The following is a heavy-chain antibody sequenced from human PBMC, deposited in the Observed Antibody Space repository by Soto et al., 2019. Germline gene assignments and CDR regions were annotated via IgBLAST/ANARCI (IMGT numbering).Heavy chain of an antibody. D-gene: IGHD2-8*01. Sequence: GGSLRLSCAASGFTFSSHAMHWVRQAPGKGLEWVTVISYEGSNKYYADSVQGRFTISRENSKNTLYLQMNSLRAEDTAVYYCVRDQWVGCTSDVCYPLDYWGQGTLVTV. CDR3: VRDQWVGCTSDVCYPLDY. J-gene: IGHJ4*02. V-gene: IGHV3-30-3*01. CDR2: ISYEGSNK. CDR1: GFTFSSHA.